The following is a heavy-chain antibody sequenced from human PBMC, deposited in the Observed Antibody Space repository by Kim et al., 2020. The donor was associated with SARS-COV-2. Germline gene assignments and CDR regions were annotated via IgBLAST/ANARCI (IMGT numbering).Heavy chain of an antibody. D-gene: IGHD4-17*01. V-gene: IGHV3-48*02. J-gene: IGHJ4*02. Sequence: DSAKGRFTIARDSAKNSLELQMNSLRDEDTAVYYCAGVPYGDDGNYCLGCWGQGTLVTVSS. CDR3: AGVPYGDDGNYCLGC.